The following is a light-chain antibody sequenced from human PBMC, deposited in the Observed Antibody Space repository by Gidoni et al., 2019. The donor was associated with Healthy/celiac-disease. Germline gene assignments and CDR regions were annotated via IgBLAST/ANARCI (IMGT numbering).Light chain of an antibody. V-gene: IGLV2-11*01. CDR2: DVS. Sequence: QSALTPPRSVSGSPGQSVPISCTATSSDVGGYNYVSWYQQHPVKAPKLMIYDVSKRPSGVPDRFSGSKSGNTASLTISGLQAEDEADYYCCSYAGSYTFEVFGTGTKVTVL. CDR3: CSYAGSYTFEV. CDR1: SSDVGGYNY. J-gene: IGLJ1*01.